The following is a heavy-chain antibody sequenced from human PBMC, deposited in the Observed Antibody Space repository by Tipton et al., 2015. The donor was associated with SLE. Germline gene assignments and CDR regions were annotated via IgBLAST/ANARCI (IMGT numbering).Heavy chain of an antibody. CDR1: GFTFSSYS. CDR3: ARGRAVYYYYAMDV. Sequence: SLRLSCAASGFTFSSYSMNWVRQAPGKGLEWVSSISSSSSYIHYADSVKGRFTISRDNAKNSLYLQMNSLRAEDTAVYYCARGRAVYYYYAMDVWGQGTTVTVSS. J-gene: IGHJ6*02. CDR2: ISSSSSYI. V-gene: IGHV3-21*01. D-gene: IGHD6-19*01.